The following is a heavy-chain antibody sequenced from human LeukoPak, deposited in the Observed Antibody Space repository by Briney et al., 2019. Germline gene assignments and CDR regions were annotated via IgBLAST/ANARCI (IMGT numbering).Heavy chain of an antibody. CDR3: ARDLGGLGIAVAGTWGH. D-gene: IGHD6-19*01. Sequence: ASVKVSCKASGYTFTSYYMHWVRQAPGQGLEWMGIINPSGGSTSYAQKFQGRVTMTRDTSTSTVDMELSSLRSEDTAVYYCARDLGGLGIAVAGTWGHWGQGTLVTVSS. J-gene: IGHJ4*02. CDR1: GYTFTSYY. V-gene: IGHV1-46*01. CDR2: INPSGGST.